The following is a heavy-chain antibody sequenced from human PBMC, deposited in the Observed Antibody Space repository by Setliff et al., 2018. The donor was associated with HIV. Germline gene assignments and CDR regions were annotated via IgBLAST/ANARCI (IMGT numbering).Heavy chain of an antibody. CDR2: IYTSGIT. J-gene: IGHJ4*02. D-gene: IGHD6-19*01. CDR3: AGQGAVTGHAFDS. V-gene: IGHV4-4*07. Sequence: TLSLTCNVSGASTNAYFLSWVRHPAGKGLEWIGHIYTSGITNHNPSLKSRVTMSLDTSKEQFSLRLRSVTAADTAIYYCAGQGAVTGHAFDSWGPGALVTVSS. CDR1: GASTNAYF.